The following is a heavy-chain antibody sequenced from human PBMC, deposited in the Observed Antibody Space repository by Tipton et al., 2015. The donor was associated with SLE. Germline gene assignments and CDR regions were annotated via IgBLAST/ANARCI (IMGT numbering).Heavy chain of an antibody. Sequence: SLRLSCAASGFSFSDYGMTWVRQAPGKGLEWVSRISGSGSNTYYADSVKGRFTISRDNSKNTLYLQMNSLRAEDTALYYCAKSLSSRTGPGSFWGQGTLVTVSS. CDR2: ISGSGSNT. J-gene: IGHJ4*02. D-gene: IGHD3/OR15-3a*01. CDR3: AKSLSSRTGPGSF. CDR1: GFSFSDYG. V-gene: IGHV3-23*01.